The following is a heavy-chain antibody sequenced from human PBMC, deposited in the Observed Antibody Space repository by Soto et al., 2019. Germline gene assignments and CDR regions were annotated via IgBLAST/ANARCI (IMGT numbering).Heavy chain of an antibody. V-gene: IGHV3-74*01. D-gene: IGHD2-21*02. Sequence: GGSLRLSCAASGFTSSSYWMHWVRQAPGKGLVWVSRINSDGRTTSYADSVKGRFTISRDNAKNTLYLQMNSLRAEDTAVYYCARGGDIVVVTAPLDYWGQGTLVTVS. CDR3: ARGGDIVVVTAPLDY. CDR2: INSDGRTT. CDR1: GFTSSSYW. J-gene: IGHJ4*02.